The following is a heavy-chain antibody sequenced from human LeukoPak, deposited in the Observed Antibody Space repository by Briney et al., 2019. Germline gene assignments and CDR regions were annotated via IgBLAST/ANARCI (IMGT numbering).Heavy chain of an antibody. V-gene: IGHV3-23*01. Sequence: PGGSLRLSCAASGFTFSSYAMSWVRQAPGKGLEWVSAISGSGGSTYYADSVKGRFTISRDNSKNTLYLQMNSLRAEDTAVYYCAKAVREYSSSWSPKDGMDVWGQGTTVTVSS. J-gene: IGHJ6*02. CDR2: ISGSGGST. CDR1: GFTFSSYA. CDR3: AKAVREYSSSWSPKDGMDV. D-gene: IGHD6-13*01.